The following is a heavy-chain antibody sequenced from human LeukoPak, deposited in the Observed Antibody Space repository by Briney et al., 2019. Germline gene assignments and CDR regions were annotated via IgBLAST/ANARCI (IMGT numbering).Heavy chain of an antibody. J-gene: IGHJ4*02. CDR2: ISAYNGDT. D-gene: IGHD3-16*01. V-gene: IGHV1-18*01. CDR3: ARDGYTFGGVKTRFDF. CDR1: GYTFTNYG. Sequence: GASVKVSCKASGYTFTNYGISWVRQAPGQGLEWMGWISAYNGDTTYAQKLQGRVTMTTDTSTSTAYMELRSLRSDDTVVYYCARDGYTFGGVKTRFDFWGQGTLVTVSS.